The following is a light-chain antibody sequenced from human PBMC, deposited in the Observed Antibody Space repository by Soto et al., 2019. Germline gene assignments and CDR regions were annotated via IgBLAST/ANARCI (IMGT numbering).Light chain of an antibody. CDR1: QAINNN. CDR2: DAS. J-gene: IGKJ1*01. V-gene: IGKV3D-15*01. Sequence: VLTQSPDTLSVSPGERATLSCRACQAINNNVAWYQLKPGQAPRLLIYDASNRATGIPARFSGTGSGTEFTLTISSLQSEDFALYYCQQYNDWPLTFGQGTKVDI. CDR3: QQYNDWPLT.